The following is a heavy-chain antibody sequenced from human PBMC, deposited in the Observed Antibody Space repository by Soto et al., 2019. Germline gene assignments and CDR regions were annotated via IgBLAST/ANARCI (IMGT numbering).Heavy chain of an antibody. Sequence: GSLRLSCAASWFTFGGSAMHWVLQASGRGLEWVGHIRSKTNSYATAYAESVKGRFTISRDDSMNTAYLQMNSLKTEDTAVYFCTRQTDAVQWLVVPTDYNFDYWGQGTLVTVSS. D-gene: IGHD6-19*01. J-gene: IGHJ4*02. CDR2: IRSKTNSYAT. V-gene: IGHV3-73*01. CDR3: TRQTDAVQWLVVPTDYNFDY. CDR1: WFTFGGSA.